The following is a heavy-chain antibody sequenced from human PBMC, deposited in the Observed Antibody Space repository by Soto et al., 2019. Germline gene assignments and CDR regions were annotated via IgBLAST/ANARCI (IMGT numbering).Heavy chain of an antibody. CDR3: ARNFGWERLGDY. CDR1: GFTFSSHG. Sequence: QVQLVESGGGVVQPGRSLRLSCAASGFTFSSHGMHWVRQAPGKGLEWVGLIWSDGTNKYYTEAVKGRFTISRDNSKDTLYLQMNSLRAEDTAVYYCARNFGWERLGDYWGQGTLVTVSS. J-gene: IGHJ4*02. V-gene: IGHV3-33*01. CDR2: IWSDGTNK. D-gene: IGHD3-10*01.